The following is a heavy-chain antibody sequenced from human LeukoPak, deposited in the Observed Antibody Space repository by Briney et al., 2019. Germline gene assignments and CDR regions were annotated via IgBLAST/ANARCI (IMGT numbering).Heavy chain of an antibody. D-gene: IGHD3-22*01. V-gene: IGHV3-21*01. J-gene: IGHJ4*02. CDR2: ISSSSSYI. CDR1: GFTFSSYS. CDR3: ARETTYYYDSSGYSFDY. Sequence: GSLRLSCAASGFTFSSYSMNWVRQAPGKGLEWVSSISSSSSYIYYADSVKGRFTISRDNAKNSLYLQMNSLRAEDTAVYYCARETTYYYDSSGYSFDYWGQGTLVTVSS.